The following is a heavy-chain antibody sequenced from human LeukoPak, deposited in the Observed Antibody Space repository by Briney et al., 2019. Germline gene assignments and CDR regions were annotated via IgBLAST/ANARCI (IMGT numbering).Heavy chain of an antibody. D-gene: IGHD3-10*01. J-gene: IGHJ6*04. CDR3: ARQGDYYGSGSYGMDV. CDR2: IYPGDSDT. Sequence: GESLKISCKGSGYSFTSYWIGWVRQMPGKGLGWMGIIYPGDSDTRYSPSFQGQVTISADKSISTAYLQWSGLKASDTAMYYCARQGDYYGSGSYGMDVWGKGTTVTVSS. CDR1: GYSFTSYW. V-gene: IGHV5-51*01.